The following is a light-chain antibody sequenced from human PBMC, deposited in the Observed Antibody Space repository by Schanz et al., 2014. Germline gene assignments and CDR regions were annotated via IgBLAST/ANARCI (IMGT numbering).Light chain of an antibody. J-gene: IGKJ2*01. CDR2: GAS. V-gene: IGKV3-20*01. CDR1: QSVSSN. CDR3: QQYGSSPNA. Sequence: EIVLTQSPGTLSLSPGERATLSCRASQSVSSNLAWYQQNPGKAPRLLIYGASSRATDIPDRFSGSGSGTDFTLTISSLEPDDFAVYYCQQYGSSPNALGQGTKLEIK.